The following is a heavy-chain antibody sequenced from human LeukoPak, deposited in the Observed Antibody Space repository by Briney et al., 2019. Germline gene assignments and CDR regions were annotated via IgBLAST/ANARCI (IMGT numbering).Heavy chain of an antibody. V-gene: IGHV3-9*01. Sequence: PGGSLRLSCAASGFTFDDYAMHWVRQAPGKGLEWVSGISWNSGSIGYADSAKGRFTISRDNAKNSLYLQMNSLRAEDTALYYCARSGWLDYWGQGTLVTVSS. J-gene: IGHJ4*02. D-gene: IGHD6-19*01. CDR2: ISWNSGSI. CDR3: ARSGWLDY. CDR1: GFTFDDYA.